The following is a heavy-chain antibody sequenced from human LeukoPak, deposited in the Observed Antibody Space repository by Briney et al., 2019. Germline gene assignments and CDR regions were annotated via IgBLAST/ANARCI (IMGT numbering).Heavy chain of an antibody. CDR2: FDPEFSEP. D-gene: IGHD3-10*01. Sequence: ASVKVSCKVTGDSLSDSPMHWVRQGAGKGLEWMGGFDPEFSEPVYAQRFQGRVTMSEDTSTDTAFMELTSLKSEDTAVYFCATQSLLAGVPYGYFQFWGPGTLVTVSS. CDR1: GDSLSDSP. J-gene: IGHJ1*01. CDR3: ATQSLLAGVPYGYFQF. V-gene: IGHV1-24*01.